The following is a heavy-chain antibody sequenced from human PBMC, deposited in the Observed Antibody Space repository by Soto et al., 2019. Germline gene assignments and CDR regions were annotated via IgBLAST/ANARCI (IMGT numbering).Heavy chain of an antibody. J-gene: IGHJ6*02. V-gene: IGHV3-15*07. CDR3: TTEKRADYYYYYGMDV. CDR1: GFTFSNAW. D-gene: IGHD6-19*01. CDR2: IKSKTDGGTT. Sequence: GGSLRLSCAASGFTFSNAWMNWVRQAPGKGLEWVGRIKSKTDGGTTDYAAPVKGRFTISRDDSKNTLYLQMNSLKTEDTAVYYCTTEKRADYYYYYGMDVWGQGTTVTVSS.